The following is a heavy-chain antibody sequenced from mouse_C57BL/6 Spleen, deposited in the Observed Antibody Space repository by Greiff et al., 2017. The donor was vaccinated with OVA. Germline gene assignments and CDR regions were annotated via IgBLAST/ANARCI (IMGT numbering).Heavy chain of an antibody. V-gene: IGHV5-17*01. CDR1: GFTFSDYG. CDR2: ISSGSSTI. D-gene: IGHD2-1*01. Sequence: EVHLVESGGGLVKPGGSLKLSCAASGFTFSDYGMHWVRQAPEKGLEWVAYISSGSSTIYYADTVKGRFTISRDNAKNTLFLQMTSLRSEDTAMYYCARRRNGNYGNAMDYWGQGTSVTVSS. J-gene: IGHJ4*01. CDR3: ARRRNGNYGNAMDY.